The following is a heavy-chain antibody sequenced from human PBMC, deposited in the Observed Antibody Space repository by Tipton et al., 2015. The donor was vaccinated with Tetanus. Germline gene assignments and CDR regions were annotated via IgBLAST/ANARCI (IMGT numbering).Heavy chain of an antibody. CDR1: GGSIIVSNFY. CDR2: IHSSGGT. V-gene: IGHV4-61*01. J-gene: IGHJ4*02. D-gene: IGHD1-26*01. CDR3: ARDIEEVGATKYFDY. Sequence: TLSLTCRVSGGSIIVSNFYWGWIRQPPGKGLEWIGQIHSSGGTNYIPSLKSRVTISLDTSKNQFSLRLTSVTAAGTAVYYCARDIEEVGATKYFDYWGQGTLVTVSS.